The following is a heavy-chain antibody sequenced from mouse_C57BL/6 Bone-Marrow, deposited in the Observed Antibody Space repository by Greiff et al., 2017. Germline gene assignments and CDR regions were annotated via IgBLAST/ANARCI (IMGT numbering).Heavy chain of an antibody. V-gene: IGHV1-19*01. D-gene: IGHD2-3*01. CDR2: INPYNGGT. CDR1: GYTFTDYY. Sequence: VQLQQSGPVLVKPGASVKMSCKASGYTFTDYYMNWVKQSHGKSLEWIGVINPYNGGTSYNQKFKGKATLTVDKSSSTAYMELNSLTSEDSAVYYCAREGDGYYANFDYWGQGTTLTVSS. J-gene: IGHJ2*01. CDR3: AREGDGYYANFDY.